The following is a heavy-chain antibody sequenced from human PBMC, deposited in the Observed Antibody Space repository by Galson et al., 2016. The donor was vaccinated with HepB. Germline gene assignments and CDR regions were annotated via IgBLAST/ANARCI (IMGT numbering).Heavy chain of an antibody. V-gene: IGHV3-23*01. D-gene: IGHD3-16*01. CDR1: GLTFRSYA. J-gene: IGHJ3*02. CDR3: ASHLGGSSLDPFDI. CDR2: SASGDIT. Sequence: SLRLSCAASGLTFRSYAFSWLRQAPGKGLEWVSVSASGDITYYAHSVKGRFTTSRDKSKNTLFLNMISLRAEDTASYYCASHLGGSSLDPFDIWGRWTMVTVSS.